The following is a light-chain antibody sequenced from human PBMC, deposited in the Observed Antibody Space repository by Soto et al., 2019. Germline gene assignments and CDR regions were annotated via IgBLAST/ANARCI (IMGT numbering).Light chain of an antibody. CDR1: QSVSNF. CDR3: QQRSNWPIT. V-gene: IGKV3-11*01. CDR2: DTS. Sequence: EIVLTQSPATLSLSPGKRATLSCGAGQSVSNFLAWYRQKPGQARRLLIYDTSNRDTGIPARFSGSGSWTEFTLTINNLEPEDFELYDCQQRSNWPITFGPGTKVDI. J-gene: IGKJ3*01.